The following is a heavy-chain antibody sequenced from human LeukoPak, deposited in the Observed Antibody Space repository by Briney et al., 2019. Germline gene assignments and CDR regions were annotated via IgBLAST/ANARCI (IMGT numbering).Heavy chain of an antibody. CDR1: GFTFSSYS. CDR2: ISSSSSYI. D-gene: IGHD1-14*01. V-gene: IGHV3-21*01. J-gene: IGHJ4*02. CDR3: ARRQGPPEGY. Sequence: GGSLRLSCAASGFTFSSYSMNWVRQAPGKGLDWVSSISSSSSYIYYADSVKGRFTISRDNAKNSLYLQMNSLRAEDTAVYYCARRQGPPEGYWGQGTLVTVSS.